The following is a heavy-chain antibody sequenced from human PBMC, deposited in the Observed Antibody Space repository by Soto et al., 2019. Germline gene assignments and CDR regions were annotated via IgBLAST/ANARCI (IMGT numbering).Heavy chain of an antibody. J-gene: IGHJ5*02. CDR1: GFTFSSYS. D-gene: IGHD6-6*01. V-gene: IGHV3-21*01. CDR3: ARDKERIAARPPNWFDP. Sequence: EVQLVESGGGLVKPGGSLRLSCAASGFTFSSYSMNWVRQAPGKGLEWVSSISSSSSYIYYADSVKGRFTISRDNAKNSLYLQMNSLRAEDTAVYYCARDKERIAARPPNWFDPWGQGTLVTVSS. CDR2: ISSSSSYI.